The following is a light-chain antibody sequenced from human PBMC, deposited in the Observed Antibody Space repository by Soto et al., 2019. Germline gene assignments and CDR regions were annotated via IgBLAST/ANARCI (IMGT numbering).Light chain of an antibody. CDR1: QSVLYNSNNKNY. Sequence: DIVMTQSPDSLAVSLGERATINCKSSQSVLYNSNNKNYLAWYQQKPGQAPKMLIYWASTRESGVPDRFSGSGSGTNFTLTVSSLQAEDVAVYYCQQYRSSHFTFGPGTKVDIK. CDR2: WAS. V-gene: IGKV4-1*01. CDR3: QQYRSSHFT. J-gene: IGKJ3*01.